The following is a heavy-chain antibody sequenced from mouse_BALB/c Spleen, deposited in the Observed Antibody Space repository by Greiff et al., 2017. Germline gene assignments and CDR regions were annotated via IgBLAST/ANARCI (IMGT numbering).Heavy chain of an antibody. J-gene: IGHJ1*01. D-gene: IGHD2-4*01. Sequence: EVMLVESGGGLVQPGGSRKRAGAASGFTVSSFGMHGGRQAPEKGLEWVAYISSGSSTIYYADTVKGRFTISRDNPKNTLFLQMTSLRSEDTAMYYCASGDYDWYFVVWGAGTTVTVSS. V-gene: IGHV5-17*02. CDR2: ISSGSSTI. CDR1: GFTVSSFG. CDR3: ASGDYDWYFVV.